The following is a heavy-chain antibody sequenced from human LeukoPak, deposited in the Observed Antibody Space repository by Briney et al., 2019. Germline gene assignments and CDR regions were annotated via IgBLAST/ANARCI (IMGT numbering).Heavy chain of an antibody. J-gene: IGHJ4*02. CDR3: VKDSPPRYSGSPPAY. CDR2: INKDGGEK. CDR1: GFTFSSYW. V-gene: IGHV3-7*03. D-gene: IGHD1-26*01. Sequence: GGSLRPSCAASGFTFSSYWMSWVRQAPGKGLEWVANINKDGGEKYYVDSVKGRFTISRDNAKNSLYLQMNSLRADDTAVYYCVKDSPPRYSGSPPAYWGQGTLVTVSS.